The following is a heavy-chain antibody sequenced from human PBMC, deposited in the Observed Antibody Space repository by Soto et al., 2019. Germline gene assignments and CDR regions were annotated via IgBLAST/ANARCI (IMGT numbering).Heavy chain of an antibody. CDR3: ARVERGNRGYEPHVGAICFDP. CDR2: INPNSGGT. D-gene: IGHD5-12*01. CDR1: GYTFTGYY. J-gene: IGHJ5*02. Sequence: ASVKVSCKASGYTFTGYYMHWVRQAPGHGLEWMGWINPNSGGTNYAQKFQGRVTMTRDTSISTAYMELSRLRSDDTAVYYCARVERGNRGYEPHVGAICFDPWVQGTLVTVSS. V-gene: IGHV1-2*02.